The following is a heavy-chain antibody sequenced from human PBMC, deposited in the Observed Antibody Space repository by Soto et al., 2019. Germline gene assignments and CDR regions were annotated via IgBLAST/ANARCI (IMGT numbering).Heavy chain of an antibody. J-gene: IGHJ5*02. CDR3: VGAALTHANWFDP. D-gene: IGHD3-10*01. Sequence: QVQLQESGPGLVKPSQTLSLSCTVSGGSISRGGYYWCWIRQHPGKGLEWIGYIYYSGGTYYNPSLKSRVTISVDTSKNQFSLKLSSVTAADTAVYYCVGAALTHANWFDPWGQGTLVTVSS. V-gene: IGHV4-31*03. CDR2: IYYSGGT. CDR1: GGSISRGGYY.